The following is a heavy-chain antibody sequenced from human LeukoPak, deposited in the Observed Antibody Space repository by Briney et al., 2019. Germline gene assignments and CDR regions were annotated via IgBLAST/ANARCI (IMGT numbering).Heavy chain of an antibody. CDR3: ARERLDRRGGNYYDSSGYGP. Sequence: GASVKVSCKASGGTFSSYAISWARQAPGQGLEWMGGIIPIFGTANYAQKFQGRVTITTDESTSTAYMELSSLRSEDTAVYYCARERLDRRGGNYYDSSGYGPWGQGTLVTVSS. J-gene: IGHJ5*02. CDR2: IIPIFGTA. D-gene: IGHD3-22*01. CDR1: GGTFSSYA. V-gene: IGHV1-69*05.